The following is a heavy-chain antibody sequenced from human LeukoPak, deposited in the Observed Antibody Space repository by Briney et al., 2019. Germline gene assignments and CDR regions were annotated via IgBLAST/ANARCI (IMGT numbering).Heavy chain of an antibody. Sequence: GGSLRLSCAASGFTFSDYYMSWIRQAPGKGLEWVSYISSSSSTIYYADSVKGRFTISRDNSKNSLYLQMNSLRAEDTAVYYCARGERITYYYDSSGYYYDYWGQGTLVTVSS. CDR3: ARGERITYYYDSSGYYYDY. CDR2: ISSSSSTI. CDR1: GFTFSDYY. J-gene: IGHJ4*02. D-gene: IGHD3-22*01. V-gene: IGHV3-11*04.